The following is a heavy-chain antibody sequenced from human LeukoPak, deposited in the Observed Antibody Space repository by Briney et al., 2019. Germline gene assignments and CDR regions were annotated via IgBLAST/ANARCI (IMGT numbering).Heavy chain of an antibody. CDR1: GGSINSGY. CDR2: LYPSGST. D-gene: IGHD1-26*01. CDR3: AGGHYPLEY. J-gene: IGHJ4*02. V-gene: IGHV4-59*01. Sequence: SETPSLTCSVSGGSINSGYWSWIRQPPGKGLEWIGLLYPSGSTNYNPSLKSRVTISVDTSRTQFSLKLSSMTAADTAVYYCAGGHYPLEYWGQGTLVTVSS.